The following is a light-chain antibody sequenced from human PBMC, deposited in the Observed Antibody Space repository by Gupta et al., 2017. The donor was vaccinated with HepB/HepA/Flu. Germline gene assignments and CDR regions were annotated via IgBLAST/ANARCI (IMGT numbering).Light chain of an antibody. CDR1: QSVSNY. CDR3: QQRPNWPPGGIT. Sequence: DIVLTQSPATLSLSPGERASLSCRASQSVSNYLAWYQQKPGQAPRLLIYDASNRATGIPARFSGSGSGTEFTLTISSLEPEDFAVYYCQQRPNWPPGGITFGQGTRLEIK. CDR2: DAS. V-gene: IGKV3-11*01. J-gene: IGKJ5*01.